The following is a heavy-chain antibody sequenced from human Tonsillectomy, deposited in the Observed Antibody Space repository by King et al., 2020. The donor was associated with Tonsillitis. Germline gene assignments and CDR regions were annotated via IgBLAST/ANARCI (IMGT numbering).Heavy chain of an antibody. Sequence: LQLVQSGAEVKKPGSSVKVSCKASGDTFNNFAVSWVRQAPGQGLEWMGGTIPVLGLARYAQKFQDRVTITADESTSTAFMELSSLRSEDTALYFCTRGDSSGYHYPWFDPWGQGTLVIVSS. CDR1: GDTFNNFA. J-gene: IGHJ5*02. CDR2: TIPVLGLA. D-gene: IGHD3-22*01. CDR3: TRGDSSGYHYPWFDP. V-gene: IGHV1-69*01.